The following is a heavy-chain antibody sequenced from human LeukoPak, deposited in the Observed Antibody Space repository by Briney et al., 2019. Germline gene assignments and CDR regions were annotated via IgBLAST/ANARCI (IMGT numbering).Heavy chain of an antibody. CDR3: AGGPQAIYYDSSGYYYY. V-gene: IGHV3-48*03. CDR2: ISSSGSTI. CDR1: GFTFSSYE. D-gene: IGHD3-22*01. J-gene: IGHJ4*02. Sequence: AGGSLRLSCAASGFTFSSYEMNWVRQAPGKGLEWVSYISSSGSTIYYADSVKGRFTISRDNAKNSLYLQMNSLRAEDTAVYYCAGGPQAIYYDSSGYYYYWGQGTLVTVSS.